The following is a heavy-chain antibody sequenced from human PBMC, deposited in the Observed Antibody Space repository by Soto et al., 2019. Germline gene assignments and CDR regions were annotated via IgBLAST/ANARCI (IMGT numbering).Heavy chain of an antibody. CDR1: GYTLTELS. V-gene: IGHV1-24*01. CDR2: FDPEDGET. CDR3: ATMPHCSGGSCYGGEFDY. Sequence: ASVKVSCKVSGYTLTELSMHWVRQAPGKGLEWMGGFDPEDGETIYAQKFQGRVTMTEDTSTDTAYMELSSLRSEDTAVYYCATMPHCSGGSCYGGEFDYWGQGTLVTVST. J-gene: IGHJ4*02. D-gene: IGHD2-15*01.